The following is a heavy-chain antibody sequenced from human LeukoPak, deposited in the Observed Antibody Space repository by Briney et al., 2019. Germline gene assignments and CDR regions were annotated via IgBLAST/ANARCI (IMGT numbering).Heavy chain of an antibody. CDR1: VFTFSSYA. V-gene: IGHV3-23*01. CDR2: ISGSGGST. CDR3: AKVGVLLWFGESRHFVY. D-gene: IGHD3-10*01. J-gene: IGHJ4*02. Sequence: VGSLRLSSAASVFTFSSYAMSAVPQAPGKGLEWVSAISGSGGSTYYAVAVQGRFTIASDNSKYTLYLQMNSLRAEDTAVYYCAKVGVLLWFGESRHFVYWGQGTLVTVSS.